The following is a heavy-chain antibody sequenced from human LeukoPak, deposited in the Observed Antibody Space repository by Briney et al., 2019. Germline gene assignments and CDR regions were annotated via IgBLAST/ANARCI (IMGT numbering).Heavy chain of an antibody. D-gene: IGHD1-26*01. CDR3: ARGVRLVDVSGSYEN. CDR1: GYTFTGYY. J-gene: IGHJ4*02. Sequence: ASVKVSCKASGYTFTGYYMHWVRQAPGQRLEWMGWINPNSGGTNYAQKFQGRVTMTRDTSISTAYMELSRLRSDDTAVYYCARGVRLVDVSGSYENWGQGTLVTVSS. CDR2: INPNSGGT. V-gene: IGHV1-2*02.